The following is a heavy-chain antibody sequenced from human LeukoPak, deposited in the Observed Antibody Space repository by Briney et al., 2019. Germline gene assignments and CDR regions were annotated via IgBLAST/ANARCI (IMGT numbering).Heavy chain of an antibody. Sequence: SQTLSLTCTLSAASISSSPTHWGWIRQPPGKGLAGFRNMYNSGSTYNNPALKTRVTISVDTSTDQISLNLTSVTAADTAVYYCARHTSVDGNWPWSLDYWGQGSLVTVSS. CDR1: AASISSSPTH. CDR2: MYNSGST. D-gene: IGHD6-19*01. J-gene: IGHJ4*02. V-gene: IGHV4-39*01. CDR3: ARHTSVDGNWPWSLDY.